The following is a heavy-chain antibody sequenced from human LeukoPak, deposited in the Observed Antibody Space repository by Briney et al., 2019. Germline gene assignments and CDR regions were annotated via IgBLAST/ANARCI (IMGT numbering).Heavy chain of an antibody. D-gene: IGHD2-15*01. J-gene: IGHJ4*02. CDR1: GGSISSYY. CDR3: ARQIVVVVAATNRWYFDY. CDR2: IYYSGSA. Sequence: SETLSLTCTVPGGSISSYYWSWIRHPPGKGLEWIGYIYYSGSANYNPSLKSRVTISVDTSKNQFSLKLSSVTAADTAVYYCARQIVVVVAATNRWYFDYWGQGTLVTVSS. V-gene: IGHV4-59*01.